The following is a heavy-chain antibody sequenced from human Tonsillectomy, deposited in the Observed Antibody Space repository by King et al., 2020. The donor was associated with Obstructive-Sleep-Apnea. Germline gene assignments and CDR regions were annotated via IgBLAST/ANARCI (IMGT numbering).Heavy chain of an antibody. CDR3: VRHGHGYNQDF. CDR2: IYNSGST. J-gene: IGHJ4*02. CDR1: GGSISSYY. Sequence: VQLQESGPGLVKHSETLSLTCTVSGGSISSYYCSWIRQPPGKGLEWIGHIYNSGSTNYNPSLKSRVTISIDTSKNQFSLKLKSVTAADTAMYYCVRHGHGYNQDFWGQGSLVTVSS. D-gene: IGHD5-24*01. V-gene: IGHV4-59*08.